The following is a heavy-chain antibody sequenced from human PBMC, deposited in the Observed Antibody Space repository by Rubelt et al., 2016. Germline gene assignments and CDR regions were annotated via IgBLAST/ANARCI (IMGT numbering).Heavy chain of an antibody. CDR3: ARDSSGWYTPPVGY. J-gene: IGHJ4*02. Sequence: WMGGIIPIFGTANYAQKFQGRVTITADESTSTAYMELSSLRSEDTAVYYCARDSSGWYTPPVGYWGQGTLVTVSS. V-gene: IGHV1-69*01. CDR2: IIPIFGTA. D-gene: IGHD6-19*01.